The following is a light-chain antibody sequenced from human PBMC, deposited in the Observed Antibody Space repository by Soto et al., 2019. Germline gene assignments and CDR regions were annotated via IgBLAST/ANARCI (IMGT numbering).Light chain of an antibody. CDR3: NSYTSSSRPNYV. J-gene: IGLJ1*01. CDR1: SSDVGGYNF. CDR2: DVS. V-gene: IGLV2-14*01. Sequence: DLTKAASLSGLPGQSSTISRPRTSSDVGGYNFVSWYQQYPGKAPKLIIFDVSNRPSGVSDRFSGSKSGDTASLTISGLHTEDEADYYCNSYTSSSRPNYVFGTGTKVTVL.